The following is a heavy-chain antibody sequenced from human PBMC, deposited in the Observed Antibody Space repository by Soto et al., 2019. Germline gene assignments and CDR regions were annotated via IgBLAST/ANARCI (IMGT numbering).Heavy chain of an antibody. V-gene: IGHV3-33*01. J-gene: IGHJ3*02. CDR2: IWYDGSSK. CDR1: GFTFSSYG. Sequence: GGSLRRSCAASGFTFSSYGMHWVRQAPGKGLEWVAGIWYDGSSKYYAYSVKGLFTISRDSCKNTRDLQMNSLRAEDTAVYYCATVAVTTSYDAFDIWGQGTMVTV. D-gene: IGHD4-17*01. CDR3: ATVAVTTSYDAFDI.